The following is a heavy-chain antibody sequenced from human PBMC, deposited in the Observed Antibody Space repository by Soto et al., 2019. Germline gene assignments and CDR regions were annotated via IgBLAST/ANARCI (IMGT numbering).Heavy chain of an antibody. Sequence: SETLSLTCTVSGDSISPYYWSWIRQTPGKGLEGIEYFYSSGSTNYPPSLKSRVTISVDPSTNQCSLKLSFVTAADWGVYYCGRVSYYSDGFGYFLDSWGQGTLVTVSS. J-gene: IGHJ4*02. CDR3: GRVSYYSDGFGYFLDS. V-gene: IGHV4-59*01. CDR2: FYSSGST. D-gene: IGHD3-22*01. CDR1: GDSISPYY.